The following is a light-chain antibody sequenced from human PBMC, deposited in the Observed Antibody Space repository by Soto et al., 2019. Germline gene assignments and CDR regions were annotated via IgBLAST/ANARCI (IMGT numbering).Light chain of an antibody. J-gene: IGLJ3*02. CDR3: CSYAGSYTWL. Sequence: QSALTQPRSVSGSPGQSVTTSCTGTNSDVGAYNYVSWYQQHPGKAPKLMLYDVSRRPSGVPDRFSGSKSGNTASLTISGLQAEDEADYYCCSYAGSYTWLFGGGTKLTVL. CDR1: NSDVGAYNY. CDR2: DVS. V-gene: IGLV2-11*01.